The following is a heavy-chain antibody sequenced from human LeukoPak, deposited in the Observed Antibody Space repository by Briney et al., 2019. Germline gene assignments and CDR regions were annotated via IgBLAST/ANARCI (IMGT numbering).Heavy chain of an antibody. J-gene: IGHJ5*02. CDR2: IIGYTGNT. V-gene: IGHV1-18*01. CDR3: ARSSWFGGRSEWRWFDP. D-gene: IGHD3-10*01. Sequence: GASAQVSCKASGYPFISYGISWVRQAPGEGVEWMGWIIGYTGNTNYAQNLQGRVTMTTDTSTSTAYMELRSLRSDDTALYYCARSSWFGGRSEWRWFDPWGQGTLVTVSS. CDR1: GYPFISYG.